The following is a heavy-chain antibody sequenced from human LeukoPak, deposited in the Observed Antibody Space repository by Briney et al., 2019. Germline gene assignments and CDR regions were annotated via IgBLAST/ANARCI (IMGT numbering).Heavy chain of an antibody. CDR2: ISSSSSYI. J-gene: IGHJ4*02. D-gene: IGHD2/OR15-2a*01. V-gene: IGHV3-21*01. CDR3: ARDLLSGFDY. Sequence: GGSLRLSCAASGFTFSSYSMNWVRQAPGKGLEWVSSISSSSSYIYYADSVKGRLTISRDNAKNSLYLQMNSLRAEDTAVYYCARDLLSGFDYWGQGTLVTVSS. CDR1: GFTFSSYS.